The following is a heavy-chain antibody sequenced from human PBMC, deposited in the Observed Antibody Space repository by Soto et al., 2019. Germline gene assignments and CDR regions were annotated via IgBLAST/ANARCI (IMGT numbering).Heavy chain of an antibody. V-gene: IGHV1-69*12. CDR3: ARERSVDTAMDGFDY. CDR1: GGTFSSYA. J-gene: IGHJ4*02. D-gene: IGHD5-18*01. Sequence: QVQLVQSGAEVKKPGSSVKVSCKASGGTFSSYAISWVRQAPGQGLEWMGGIIPIFGTANYAQKFQGRVTITADESTSTGCREVSSLGSEDTAVYYCARERSVDTAMDGFDYWGQGALVTVSS. CDR2: IIPIFGTA.